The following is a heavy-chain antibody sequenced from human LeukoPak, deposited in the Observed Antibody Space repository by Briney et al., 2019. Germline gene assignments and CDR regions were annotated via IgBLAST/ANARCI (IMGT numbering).Heavy chain of an antibody. CDR3: ARGGLYDSTGRTFDY. CDR1: GGTFSSYA. CDR2: IIPIFGTA. V-gene: IGHV1-69*13. D-gene: IGHD3-22*01. Sequence: ASVKVSCKASGGTFSSYAISWVRQAPGQGLEWKGGIIPIFGTANYAQKFQGRVTITADESTSTAYMELSSLRSEDTAVYYCARGGLYDSTGRTFDYWGQGTLVTVSS. J-gene: IGHJ4*02.